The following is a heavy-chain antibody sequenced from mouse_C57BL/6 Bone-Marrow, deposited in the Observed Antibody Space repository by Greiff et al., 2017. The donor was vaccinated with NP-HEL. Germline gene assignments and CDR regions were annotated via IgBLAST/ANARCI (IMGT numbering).Heavy chain of an antibody. V-gene: IGHV5-4*01. CDR2: ISDGGSYT. J-gene: IGHJ4*01. CDR3: ARDGSDYGQYYYAMDD. CDR1: GFTFSSYA. D-gene: IGHD2-4*01. Sequence: EVMLVESGGGLVKPGGSLKLSCAASGFTFSSYAMSWVRQTPEKRLEWVATISDGGSYTYYPDNVKGRFTISRDNAKNNLYLQMSHLKSEDTAMYYCARDGSDYGQYYYAMDDWGKGTSVTVSS.